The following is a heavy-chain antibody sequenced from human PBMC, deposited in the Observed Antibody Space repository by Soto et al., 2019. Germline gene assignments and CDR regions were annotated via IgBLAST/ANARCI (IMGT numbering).Heavy chain of an antibody. J-gene: IGHJ6*04. CDR1: GGSISSGGSY. Sequence: HVQLQASGPGLVKPSQTLSLPCTVSGGSISSGGSYRSWIRQHPGKGLEWIGYIYYSGSTYYNPSLKIRVTISVDTSKNQFSLKLSSVTAADTAVYCCARGMNSLGMDVWGEGTTVTVSS. D-gene: IGHD6-13*01. V-gene: IGHV4-31*03. CDR3: ARGMNSLGMDV. CDR2: IYYSGST.